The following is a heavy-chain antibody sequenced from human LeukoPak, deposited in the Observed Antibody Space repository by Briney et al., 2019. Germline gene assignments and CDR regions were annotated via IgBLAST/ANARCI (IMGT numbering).Heavy chain of an antibody. J-gene: IGHJ4*01. CDR2: ISSGSRYI. D-gene: IGHD4-11*01. V-gene: IGHV3-21*01. Sequence: GSRRLSCAASGFTFNTYSMNWVRQAPGKGLEWVSSISSGSRYIYYADSVKGRFTISRDNAKNSLYLQMNSLRAEDTAVYYCARDYGNCVYYCDCWGQGRLVSVSS. CDR1: GFTFNTYS. CDR3: ARDYGNCVYYCDC.